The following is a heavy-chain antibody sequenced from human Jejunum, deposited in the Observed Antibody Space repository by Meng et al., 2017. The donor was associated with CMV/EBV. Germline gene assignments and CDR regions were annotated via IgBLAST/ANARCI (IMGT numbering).Heavy chain of an antibody. CDR2: ISISSFM. CDR3: ARVFKGGNYFDY. V-gene: IGHV3-21*01. Sequence: CAASVFTFSNYMMNWVRQAPGKGLELVSSISISSFMYYADSVKGRFTISRDNAKNSLYLQMNSLRAEDTAVYYCARVFKGGNYFDYWGQGTQVTVSS. J-gene: IGHJ4*02. CDR1: VFTFSNYM. D-gene: IGHD1-26*01.